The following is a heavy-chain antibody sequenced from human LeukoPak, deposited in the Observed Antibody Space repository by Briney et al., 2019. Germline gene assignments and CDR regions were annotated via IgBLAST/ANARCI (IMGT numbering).Heavy chain of an antibody. CDR1: GFTFSNYE. CDR2: ISSRDSII. D-gene: IGHD2-15*01. CDR3: ATGGACSGGSCYGYFDY. Sequence: GGSLRLSCAASGFTFSNYEMNWVRQAPGKGLEWVSYISSRDSIIYYADYVKGRFTISRDNAKNSLYLQMNSLRTEDTAVYYCATGGACSGGSCYGYFDYWGQGTLVTVSS. V-gene: IGHV3-48*03. J-gene: IGHJ4*02.